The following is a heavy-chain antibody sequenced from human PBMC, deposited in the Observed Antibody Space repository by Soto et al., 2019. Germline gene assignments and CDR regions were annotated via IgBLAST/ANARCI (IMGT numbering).Heavy chain of an antibody. V-gene: IGHV1-46*01. CDR2: INPSGGST. CDR3: ARYCSGGSCYSGMDV. D-gene: IGHD2-15*01. CDR1: GYTFTSYY. Sequence: WASVKVSCKASGYTFTSYYMHWVRQAPGQGLEWMGIINPSGGSTSYAQKFQGRVTMTRDTSTSTVYMELSSLRSEDTAVYYCARYCSGGSCYSGMDVWGQGTTVTVSS. J-gene: IGHJ6*02.